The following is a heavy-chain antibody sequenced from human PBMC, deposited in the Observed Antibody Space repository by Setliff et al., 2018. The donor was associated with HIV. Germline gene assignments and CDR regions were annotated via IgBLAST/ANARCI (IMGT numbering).Heavy chain of an antibody. D-gene: IGHD2-8*01. V-gene: IGHV4-34*01. CDR3: ARDDGPHDVFDI. CDR1: GGSFSGYY. J-gene: IGHJ3*02. Sequence: PSETLSLTCAVYGGSFSGYYWSWIRQPPGKGLEWIGEINHSGSTNYNPSLKSRVTISVDTSKNQFSLKLSSVTAADTAVYYCARDDGPHDVFDIWGQGTMVTVSS. CDR2: INHSGST.